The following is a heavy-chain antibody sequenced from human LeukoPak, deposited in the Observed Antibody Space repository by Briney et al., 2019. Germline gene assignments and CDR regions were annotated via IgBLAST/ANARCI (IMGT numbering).Heavy chain of an antibody. V-gene: IGHV4-59*01. D-gene: IGHD4-17*01. J-gene: IGHJ6*02. CDR2: IYYSGST. Sequence: SETLSLTCTVSGGSISSYYWSWIRQPPGKGLEWIGYIYYSGSTNYNPSLKSRVTISVDTSKNQFSLKLSSVTAADTAVYYCARDRGDYASYYYYYGMDVWGQGTTVTVSS. CDR3: ARDRGDYASYYYYYGMDV. CDR1: GGSISSYY.